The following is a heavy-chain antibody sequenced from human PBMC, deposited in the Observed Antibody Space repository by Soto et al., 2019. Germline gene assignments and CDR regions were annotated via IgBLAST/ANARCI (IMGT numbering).Heavy chain of an antibody. Sequence: QVQVVQSGAEVKKPGASVKVSCKASGYTFTSYAMHWVRQAPGQSLQWMGWINPGNGNTRYSQKFQGRVTITRDTSASTAYMELGSLRSEDTAVYYCARGASSVTTFYFDLWGRDTLVTVSS. V-gene: IGHV1-3*01. CDR2: INPGNGNT. D-gene: IGHD4-17*01. CDR1: GYTFTSYA. CDR3: ARGASSVTTFYFDL. J-gene: IGHJ2*01.